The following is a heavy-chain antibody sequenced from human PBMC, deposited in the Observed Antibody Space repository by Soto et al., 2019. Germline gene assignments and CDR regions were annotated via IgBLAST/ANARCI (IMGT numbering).Heavy chain of an antibody. CDR1: GYIFTGYY. J-gene: IGHJ5*02. Sequence: QVQLVQSGAEVKKPGASVKVSCKASGYIFTGYYMHWVRQAPGQGLEWMGWMNPHSSGTKYAQRFQGWVTMTKDTSITTAYIDLSRMKSDHTSIYYCASDLTGTGGDSASILHWFDPWGQGTLVTVSS. V-gene: IGHV1-2*04. CDR2: MNPHSSGT. CDR3: ASDLTGTGGDSASILHWFDP. D-gene: IGHD1-7*01.